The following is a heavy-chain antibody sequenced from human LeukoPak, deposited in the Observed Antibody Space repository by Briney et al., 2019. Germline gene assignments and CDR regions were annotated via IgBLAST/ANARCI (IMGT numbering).Heavy chain of an antibody. CDR3: AATPEYYDFWSGYYPFDY. Sequence: ASVKVSCKASGGTFSSYAISWVRQAPGQGLEWMGGIIPIFGTANYAQKFQGRVTITADESTSTAYMELSSLRSEDTAVYYCAATPEYYDFWSGYYPFDYWGQGTLVTVSS. CDR1: GGTFSSYA. D-gene: IGHD3-3*01. J-gene: IGHJ4*02. V-gene: IGHV1-69*13. CDR2: IIPIFGTA.